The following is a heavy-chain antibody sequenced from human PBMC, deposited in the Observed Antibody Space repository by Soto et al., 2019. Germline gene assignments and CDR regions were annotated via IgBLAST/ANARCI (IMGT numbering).Heavy chain of an antibody. CDR1: GYTFTSYY. J-gene: IGHJ3*02. Sequence: QVQLVQSGAEVKKPGASVKVSCKASGYTFTSYYMHWVRQSPGQGLEWMGRIYPRGGSTDNAQKFQGRVTLTVDTAICPGYMERRSLGSEDTAVYYCARVSSGAGSGNDNACAFVMWGQGTMVTVSS. CDR3: ARVSSGAGSGNDNACAFVM. D-gene: IGHD3-10*02. V-gene: IGHV1-46*03. CDR2: IYPRGGST.